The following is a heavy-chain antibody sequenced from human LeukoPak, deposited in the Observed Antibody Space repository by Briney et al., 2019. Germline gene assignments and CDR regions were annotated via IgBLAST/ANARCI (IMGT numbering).Heavy chain of an antibody. D-gene: IGHD1-26*01. CDR1: GFTFSSFE. CDR2: IGDSGSTK. Sequence: GGSLRLSCAASGFTFSSFEMNWVRQAPGKGLEWISYIGDSGSTKYYADSVKGRFGISRDNSKNTVDLQMNSLRAEDTAVYYCARDVREHGVFDIWGQGTMVTVSS. CDR3: ARDVREHGVFDI. J-gene: IGHJ3*02. V-gene: IGHV3-48*03.